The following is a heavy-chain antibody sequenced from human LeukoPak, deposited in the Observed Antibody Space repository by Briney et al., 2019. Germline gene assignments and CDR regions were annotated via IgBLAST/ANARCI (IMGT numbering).Heavy chain of an antibody. CDR3: ARDRGTTSSSGWFFDP. Sequence: PGGSLRLSCAASGFTFSSYGMHWVRQAPGKGLEWVAIIWYDGSNKYYADSVKGRFSISRDNSKNTLYLKMGSLRGEDTAVYYCARDRGTTSSSGWFFDPWGPGTLVTVSS. CDR2: IWYDGSNK. V-gene: IGHV3-33*08. CDR1: GFTFSSYG. J-gene: IGHJ2*01. D-gene: IGHD2-2*01.